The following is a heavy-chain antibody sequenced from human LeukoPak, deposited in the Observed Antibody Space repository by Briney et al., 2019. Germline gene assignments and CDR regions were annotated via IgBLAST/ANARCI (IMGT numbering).Heavy chain of an antibody. J-gene: IGHJ4*02. CDR1: GGSISSSSYY. V-gene: IGHV4-39*01. CDR3: ATTTGGITMVRGVHDY. CDR2: IYYSGST. D-gene: IGHD3-10*01. Sequence: SETLSLTCTVSGGSISSSSYYWGWIRQPPGKGLEWTGSIYYSGSTYYNPSLKSRVTISVDTSKNQFSLKLSSVTAADTAVYYCATTTGGITMVRGVHDYWGQGTLVTVSS.